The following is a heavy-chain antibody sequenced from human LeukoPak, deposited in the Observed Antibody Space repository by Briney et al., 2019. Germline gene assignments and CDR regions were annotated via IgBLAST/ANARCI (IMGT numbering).Heavy chain of an antibody. D-gene: IGHD3-3*01. J-gene: IGHJ5*02. CDR3: ARAQDLRWSGSLGGFDP. V-gene: IGHV4-59*12. CDR1: GGSISRYS. CDR2: IYHSGST. Sequence: SETLSLTCIVSGGSISRYSWNWIRQSPGKGLEWIGYIYHSGSTYYNPSLKSRVTISVDRSKNQFSLKLSSVTAADTAVYYCARAQDLRWSGSLGGFDPWGQGTLVTVSS.